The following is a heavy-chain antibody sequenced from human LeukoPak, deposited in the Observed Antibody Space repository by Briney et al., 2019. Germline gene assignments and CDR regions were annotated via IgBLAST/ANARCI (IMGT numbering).Heavy chain of an antibody. J-gene: IGHJ5*02. D-gene: IGHD3-22*01. CDR2: ISAYNGNT. Sequence: GASVKVSCKASGYTFTSYGISWVRQAPGQGLEWMGWISAYNGNTNYAQKLQGRVTMTTDTSTSTAYMELRSLRSGDTAVYYCARGLYYYDSSGYLGWFDPWGQGTLVTVSS. V-gene: IGHV1-18*01. CDR1: GYTFTSYG. CDR3: ARGLYYYDSSGYLGWFDP.